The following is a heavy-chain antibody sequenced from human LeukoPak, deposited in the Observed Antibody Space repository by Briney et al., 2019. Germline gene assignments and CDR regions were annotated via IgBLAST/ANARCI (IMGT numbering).Heavy chain of an antibody. CDR2: ISYDGNDK. V-gene: IGHV3-30-3*01. D-gene: IGHD5-18*01. Sequence: GGSLRLSCAASGFTVSNYAMHWVRQAPGKGLERVAIISYDGNDKYYTDSVKGRFTISRDKSKNTLYLQMNSLRAEDTAVYYCARDRDTAMGLWGQGALVTVSS. CDR3: ARDRDTAMGL. CDR1: GFTVSNYA. J-gene: IGHJ4*02.